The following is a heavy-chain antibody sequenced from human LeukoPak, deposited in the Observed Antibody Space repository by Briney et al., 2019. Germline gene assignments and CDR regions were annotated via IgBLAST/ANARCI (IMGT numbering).Heavy chain of an antibody. J-gene: IGHJ5*02. CDR1: GFTFSVYY. D-gene: IGHD3-10*01. Sequence: GGSLRLSCAASGFTFSVYYMSWIRQAPGKGLEWVSYISNSGTTIYYADSVKGRFTISRDNAKNSLYLQMNSLRAEDTAMYYCARALAGFSFDPWGQGTLVTVSS. V-gene: IGHV3-11*01. CDR2: ISNSGTTI. CDR3: ARALAGFSFDP.